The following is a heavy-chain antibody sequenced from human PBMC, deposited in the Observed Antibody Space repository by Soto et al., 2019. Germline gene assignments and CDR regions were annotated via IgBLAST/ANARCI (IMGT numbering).Heavy chain of an antibody. Sequence: SETLSLTCTVSGGSVSSGSYYWSWIRQPPGKGLEWIGYIYYSGSTNYNPSLKSRVTISVDTSKNQFSLKLSSVTAADTAVYYCAKDTPLDYWGQGTLVTVSS. J-gene: IGHJ4*02. CDR2: IYYSGST. CDR3: AKDTPLDY. CDR1: GGSVSSGSYY. V-gene: IGHV4-61*01.